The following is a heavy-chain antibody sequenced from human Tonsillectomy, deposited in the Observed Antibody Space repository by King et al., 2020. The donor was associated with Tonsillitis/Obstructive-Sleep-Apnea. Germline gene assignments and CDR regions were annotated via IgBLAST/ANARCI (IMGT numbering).Heavy chain of an antibody. CDR1: GFTFSSYS. Sequence: EVQLVESGGGLVKPGGSLRLSCAASGFTFSSYSMNWVRQAPGKGLEWVSSISSSSSYIYYADSVKGRFTISRDNAKNSLYLQMNSLRAEDTAVYYWAREGGYCSSTSCYEVSGFDPWGQGTLVTVSS. CDR2: ISSSSSYI. CDR3: AREGGYCSSTSCYEVSGFDP. V-gene: IGHV3-21*01. D-gene: IGHD2-2*01. J-gene: IGHJ5*02.